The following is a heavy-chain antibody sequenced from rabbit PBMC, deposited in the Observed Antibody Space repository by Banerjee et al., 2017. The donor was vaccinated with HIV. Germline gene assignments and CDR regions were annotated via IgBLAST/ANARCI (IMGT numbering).Heavy chain of an antibody. CDR2: IATGSSGST. CDR1: GFSFSSYW. J-gene: IGHJ4*01. V-gene: IGHV1S45*01. CDR3: AGEREYAFNL. Sequence: QEQLEESGGALVKPEGSLTLTCTASGFSFSSYWMCWVRQAPGKGLEWIGCIATGSSGSTYYASWAKGRFSISKTSSTTVTLQMTSLTAADSATYFCAGEREYAFNLWGQGTLVTVS.